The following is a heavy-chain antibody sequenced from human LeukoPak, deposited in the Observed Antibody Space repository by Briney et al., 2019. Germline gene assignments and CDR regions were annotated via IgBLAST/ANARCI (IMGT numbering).Heavy chain of an antibody. V-gene: IGHV3-15*05. J-gene: IGHJ4*02. D-gene: IGHD1-26*01. CDR2: FRSKTDGGTI. Sequence: AGVSLRLSCAASGFTFSNAWMSWVRQAPGKGLEWVGRFRSKTDGGTIDYAAPVKGRFTISRDDSRNTLYLQMNSLKTEDTAVYYCTTVIMGAPKDDYWGQGTLVTVSS. CDR1: GFTFSNAW. CDR3: TTVIMGAPKDDY.